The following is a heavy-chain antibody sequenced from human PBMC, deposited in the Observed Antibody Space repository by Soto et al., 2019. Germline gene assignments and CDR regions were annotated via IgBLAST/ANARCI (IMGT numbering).Heavy chain of an antibody. J-gene: IGHJ5*02. CDR1: CWSFSGYY. D-gene: IGHD6-6*01. CDR2: INHSGST. CDR3: ARVKQLAQLGFEP. V-gene: IGHV4-34*01. Sequence: SETLSLTCAVYCWSFSGYYWSLIRQPPGNGLEWIGEINHSGSTNYNPSLKSRVTISVDTSKNQFSLKLSSVTAADTAVYYCARVKQLAQLGFEPWGQGTLVTVSS.